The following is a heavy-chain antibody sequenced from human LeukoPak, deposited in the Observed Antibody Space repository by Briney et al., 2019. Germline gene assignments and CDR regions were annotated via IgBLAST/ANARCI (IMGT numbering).Heavy chain of an antibody. J-gene: IGHJ4*02. D-gene: IGHD2-2*01. CDR3: AKDLVGCTGTTCYLAFDY. Sequence: GGSLRLSCAASGFTFSSYAMSWVRQAPGKGLEWVSAISGSGGSTYYADSVKGRFTISRDNSKNTLYLQMNSLRAEDTAVYYCAKDLVGCTGTTCYLAFDYWGQGTLVTVSS. V-gene: IGHV3-23*01. CDR2: ISGSGGST. CDR1: GFTFSSYA.